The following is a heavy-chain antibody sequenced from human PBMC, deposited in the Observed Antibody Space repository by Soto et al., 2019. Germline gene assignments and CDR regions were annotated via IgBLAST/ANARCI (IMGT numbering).Heavy chain of an antibody. CDR2: IYYSGNT. CDR1: GFTISSNSVC. CDR3: ARPGPRQHSGGWYWSGVDDYYDGMDV. Sequence: PWGSLCLSCAVSGFTISSNSVCWGCNGQPPGEGLVWTGSIYYSGNTYDCPSLKSRGTISVDTSKNQFSLKLSSVTDADTAVYYCARPGPRQHSGGWYWSGVDDYYDGMDVWGQGTTVTVSS. J-gene: IGHJ6*02. V-gene: IGHV4-39*01. D-gene: IGHD6-19*01.